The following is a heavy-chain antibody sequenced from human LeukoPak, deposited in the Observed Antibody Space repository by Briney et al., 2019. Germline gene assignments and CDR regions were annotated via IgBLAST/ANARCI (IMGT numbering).Heavy chain of an antibody. V-gene: IGHV3-30*02. CDR3: ARDRTYYYDSSGYSDAFDI. J-gene: IGHJ3*02. CDR1: GFTFSSYG. CDR2: IRYDGSNK. Sequence: GGSLRLSCAASGFTFSSYGMHWVRQAPGKGLEWVAFIRYDGSNKYYADSVKGRFTISRDNSKNTLYLQMNSLRAEDTAVYYCARDRTYYYDSSGYSDAFDIWGQGTMVTVSS. D-gene: IGHD3-22*01.